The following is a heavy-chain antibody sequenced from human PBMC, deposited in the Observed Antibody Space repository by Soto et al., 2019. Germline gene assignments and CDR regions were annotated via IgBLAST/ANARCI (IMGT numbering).Heavy chain of an antibody. J-gene: IGHJ4*02. CDR3: ARSRDGYNWLDY. D-gene: IGHD5-12*01. CDR2: IYYSGST. CDR1: GGSISSGDYY. Sequence: KSSETLSLTCTVSGGSISSGDYYWSWIRQPPGKGLEWIGYIYYSGSTYYNPSLKSRVTISVDTSKNQFSLKLSSVTAADTAVYYCARSRDGYNWLDYWGQGTLVTVSS. V-gene: IGHV4-30-4*01.